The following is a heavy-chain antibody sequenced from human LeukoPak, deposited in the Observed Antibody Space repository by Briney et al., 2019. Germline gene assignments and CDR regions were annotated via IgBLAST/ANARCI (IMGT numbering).Heavy chain of an antibody. CDR3: ATSQTSYDSSGEYFQH. J-gene: IGHJ1*01. CDR1: VGAISSSSYY. CDR2: IYYSGST. V-gene: IGHV4-39*01. Sequence: SETLSLTCTVSVGAISSSSYYWGWIRQPPGKGLEWIGSIYYSGSTYYNPSLKSRVTISVDTSKNQFSLKLSSVPAADTAVYYGATSQTSYDSSGEYFQHWGQGTLVTVSS. D-gene: IGHD3-22*01.